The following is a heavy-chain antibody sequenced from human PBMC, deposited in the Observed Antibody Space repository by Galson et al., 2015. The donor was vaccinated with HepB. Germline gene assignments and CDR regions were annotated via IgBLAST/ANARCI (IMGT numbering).Heavy chain of an antibody. V-gene: IGHV2-5*02. CDR1: GFSLSTSGVG. D-gene: IGHD4-17*01. CDR3: ALLRRYGDYWWFDP. CDR2: IYWDDDK. Sequence: PALVKPTQTLTLTCTFSGFSLSTSGVGVGWIRQPPGKALEWLALIYWDDDKRYSPSLKSRLTITKDTSKNQVVLAMTNMDPVDTATYYCALLRRYGDYWWFDPWGQGTLVTVSS. J-gene: IGHJ5*02.